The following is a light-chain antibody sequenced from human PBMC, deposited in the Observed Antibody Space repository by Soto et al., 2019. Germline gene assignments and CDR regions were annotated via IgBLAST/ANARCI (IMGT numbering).Light chain of an antibody. J-gene: IGKJ2*01. CDR1: QSISIN. CDR3: HQYDSWPPYT. Sequence: EIAMTQSPATLSVSPGERATLSCRASQSISINLAWYQQKLGQAPRLLIYGASTRATDIPARFSGSGSGTEFTLTISSLQSEDYAIYYCHQYDSWPPYTFGQGTKVDIK. CDR2: GAS. V-gene: IGKV3-15*01.